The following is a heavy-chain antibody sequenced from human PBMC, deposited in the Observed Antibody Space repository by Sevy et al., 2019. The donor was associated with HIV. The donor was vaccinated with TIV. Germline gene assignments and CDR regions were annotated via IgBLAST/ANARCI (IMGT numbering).Heavy chain of an antibody. D-gene: IGHD3-10*01. CDR2: IIPIFGTA. Sequence: ASVKVSCKASGGTFSSYAISWVRQAPGQGLESMGGIIPIFGTANYAQKFQGRVTITADESTSTAYMELSSLRSEDTAVYYCARGHAPAYYYGMDVWGQRTTVTVSS. J-gene: IGHJ6*02. CDR3: ARGHAPAYYYGMDV. CDR1: GGTFSSYA. V-gene: IGHV1-69*13.